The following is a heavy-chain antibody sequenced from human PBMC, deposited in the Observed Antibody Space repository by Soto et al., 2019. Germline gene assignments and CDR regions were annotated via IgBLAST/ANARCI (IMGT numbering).Heavy chain of an antibody. CDR3: ARQGRAVSSYYFDY. D-gene: IGHD3-10*01. CDR1: GFTFSSYA. Sequence: EVQLVESGGGLVQPGGSLRLSCAASGFTFSSYAMHWVRQATGKGLEYVSAISSNGGSTYYANSVKGRFTISRDNSKNTLYLQMGSLRAEDMALYYCARQGRAVSSYYFDYWGQGSLVTVSS. J-gene: IGHJ4*02. V-gene: IGHV3-64*01. CDR2: ISSNGGST.